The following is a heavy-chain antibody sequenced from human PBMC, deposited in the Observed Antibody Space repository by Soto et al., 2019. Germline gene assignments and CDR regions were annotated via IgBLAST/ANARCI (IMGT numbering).Heavy chain of an antibody. CDR1: GYTFTGYY. CDR2: INPNSRGT. CDR3: ARDLDNWNPRAFDM. D-gene: IGHD1-20*01. V-gene: IGHV1-2*02. J-gene: IGHJ3*02. Sequence: QVQLVQSGAEVKKPGASVKVSCKASGYTFTGYYINWVRQAPGQGLEWMGWINPNSRGTNYAQKFQGRVTMTRDTSTNTAYMELTRLTSDDTAVYYCARDLDNWNPRAFDMGGQGTMVTVSS.